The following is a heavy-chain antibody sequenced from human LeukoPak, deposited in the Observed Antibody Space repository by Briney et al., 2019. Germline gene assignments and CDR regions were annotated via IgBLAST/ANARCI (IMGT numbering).Heavy chain of an antibody. V-gene: IGHV3-21*01. Sequence: GGSLRLSCAASGFTFSSYSMNWARQAPGKGLEWVSSISSSSSYIYYADSVKGRFTISRDNAKNSLYLQMNSLRAEDTAVYYCARGFTTTTVTTGYWGQGTLVTVSS. D-gene: IGHD4-17*01. CDR2: ISSSSSYI. J-gene: IGHJ4*02. CDR1: GFTFSSYS. CDR3: ARGFTTTTVTTGY.